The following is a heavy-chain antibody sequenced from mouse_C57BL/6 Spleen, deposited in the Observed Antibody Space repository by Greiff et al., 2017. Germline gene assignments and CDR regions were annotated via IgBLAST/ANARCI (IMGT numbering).Heavy chain of an antibody. D-gene: IGHD4-1*01. Sequence: QVQLQQPGAELVRPGSSVKLSCKASGYTFTSYWMHWVKQRPIQGLEWIGNIDPSDSETHYNQKFKGKATLTGDKSSSTAYMQLSSLTSEDSAVYYCARAGDYDAMDYWGQGTSVTVSS. CDR3: ARAGDYDAMDY. CDR2: IDPSDSET. CDR1: GYTFTSYW. V-gene: IGHV1-52*01. J-gene: IGHJ4*01.